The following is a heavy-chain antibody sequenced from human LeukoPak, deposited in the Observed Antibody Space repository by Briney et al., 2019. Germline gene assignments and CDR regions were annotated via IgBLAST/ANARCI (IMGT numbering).Heavy chain of an antibody. CDR1: GYTFTSYY. CDR2: INPSGGST. J-gene: IGHJ4*02. Sequence: ASVKVSCKASGYTFTSYYMDWVRQAPGQGLELRGIINPSGGSTSYAQKFQGRVTMTRDMSTSTVYMELSSLRAEDTAVYYCAKDFIQYGSGTYADYWGQGTLVIVSS. D-gene: IGHD3-10*01. V-gene: IGHV1-46*01. CDR3: AKDFIQYGSGTYADY.